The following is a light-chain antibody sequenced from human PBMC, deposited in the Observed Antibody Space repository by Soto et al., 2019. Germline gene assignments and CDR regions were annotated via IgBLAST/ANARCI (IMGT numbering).Light chain of an antibody. CDR1: QSVRSSY. Sequence: EIVLTQSPGTLSLSPGQRATLSCRASQSVRSSYLAWYQLKPGQAPRILIYGASSRATSIPDRFSGSGSGTDFPLIISRLEPEDFAVYFCQQYGSSPLTFGGGTKVEIK. CDR3: QQYGSSPLT. CDR2: GAS. V-gene: IGKV3-20*01. J-gene: IGKJ4*01.